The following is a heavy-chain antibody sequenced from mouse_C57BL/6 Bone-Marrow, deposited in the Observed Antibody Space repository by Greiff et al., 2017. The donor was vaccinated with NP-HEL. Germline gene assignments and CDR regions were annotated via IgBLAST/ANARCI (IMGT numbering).Heavy chain of an antibody. CDR3: ATYYYGSSY. D-gene: IGHD1-1*01. J-gene: IGHJ2*01. CDR1: GFTFSSYG. V-gene: IGHV5-6*01. CDR2: ISSGGSYT. Sequence: EVQLVESGGDLVKPGGSLKLSCAASGFTFSSYGMSWVRQTPDKRLEWVATISSGGSYTYYPDSVKGRFTISRDNAKNTLYLQMSSLKSEDTAMYYCATYYYGSSYWGQGTTLTVSS.